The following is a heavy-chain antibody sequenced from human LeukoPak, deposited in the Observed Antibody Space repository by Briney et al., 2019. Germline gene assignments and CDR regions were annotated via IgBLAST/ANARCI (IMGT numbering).Heavy chain of an antibody. CDR1: GFTFSSYA. V-gene: IGHV3-23*01. Sequence: PGGSLRLSCAASGFTFSSYAMSWVRQAPGKGLDWVSAISRSGGSTYYADSVRGRFSISRDNSKNTLYLQMNSLRTEDTAVYYCVKGGASDGDYEFDYWGQGTLVTLSS. CDR3: VKGGASDGDYEFDY. CDR2: ISRSGGST. D-gene: IGHD4-17*01. J-gene: IGHJ4*02.